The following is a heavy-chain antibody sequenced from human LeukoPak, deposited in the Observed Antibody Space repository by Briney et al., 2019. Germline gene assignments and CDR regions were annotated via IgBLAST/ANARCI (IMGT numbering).Heavy chain of an antibody. CDR3: GRHLSTVGATQSAFDI. Sequence: GESLKISCKGSGYSFTNFWIGWVRQMPGKGLEWMGIIYPGDSDTRYSPSFQGQVTISADKSVSTAYLQWRSLKASDTAIYYCGRHLSTVGATQSAFDIWGQGTMVTVSS. D-gene: IGHD1-26*01. CDR2: IYPGDSDT. J-gene: IGHJ3*02. V-gene: IGHV5-51*01. CDR1: GYSFTNFW.